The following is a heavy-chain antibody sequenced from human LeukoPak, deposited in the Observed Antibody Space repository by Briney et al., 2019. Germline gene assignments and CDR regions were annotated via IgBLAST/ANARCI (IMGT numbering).Heavy chain of an antibody. CDR1: GYTFTGYY. V-gene: IGHV1-2*04. D-gene: IGHD3-10*01. Sequence: ASVKVSCKASGYTFTGYYMHWVRQAPGQGLEWMGWINPNSGGTNYAQKFQGWVTMTRDTSISTAYMELSRLRSDDTAVYYCARGGTMVRGVIGYWGQGTLVTVSS. CDR2: INPNSGGT. CDR3: ARGGTMVRGVIGY. J-gene: IGHJ4*02.